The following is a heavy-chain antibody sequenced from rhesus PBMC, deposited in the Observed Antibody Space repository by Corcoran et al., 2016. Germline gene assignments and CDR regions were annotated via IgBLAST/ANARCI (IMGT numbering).Heavy chain of an antibody. CDR2: LCGNVEIA. Sequence: QVKLQQWGEGLVKPSETLSLTCAVYGGSISGYYWSWIRQPPGRGREWIGNLCGNVEIADDTPSLKKRVGITKDTARSEFSRKLGSVTAAGTAVYDWARALGWLFRFDGWGPGVLVTVSS. CDR3: ARALGWLFRFDG. J-gene: IGHJ5-1*01. V-gene: IGHV4-73*01. D-gene: IGHD6-37*01. CDR1: GGSISGYY.